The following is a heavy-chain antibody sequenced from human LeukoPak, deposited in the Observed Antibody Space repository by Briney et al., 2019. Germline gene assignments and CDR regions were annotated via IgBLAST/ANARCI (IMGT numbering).Heavy chain of an antibody. CDR2: INSDGSST. D-gene: IGHD4-17*01. Sequence: GGSLRLSCAAFGVTFSGYWMNWVRQAPGKGLVWVSRINSDGSSTSYADSVKGRFTISRDNAKNTLYLQMNSLRVEDTAVYYCARDPKYGDPDYWGRGTLVTVSS. CDR3: ARDPKYGDPDY. V-gene: IGHV3-74*01. CDR1: GVTFSGYW. J-gene: IGHJ4*02.